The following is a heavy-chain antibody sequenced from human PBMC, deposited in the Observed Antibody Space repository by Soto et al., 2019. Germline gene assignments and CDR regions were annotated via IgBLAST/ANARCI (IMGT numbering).Heavy chain of an antibody. CDR3: ARRYGSCFGY. CDR1: GGCICSYY. V-gene: IGHV4-59*08. Sequence: SETLSLTCAASGGCICSYYWTWIRQPPGRGLEWIGYIYYSGSTNYNPSLKSRVTISVDTSKNQFSLKLSSVTAADTAVYYGARRYGSCFGYWSQGTLVTVSS. CDR2: IYYSGST. D-gene: IGHD5-18*01. J-gene: IGHJ4*02.